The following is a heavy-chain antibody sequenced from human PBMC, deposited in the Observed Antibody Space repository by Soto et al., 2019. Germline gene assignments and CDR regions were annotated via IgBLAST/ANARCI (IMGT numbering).Heavy chain of an antibody. V-gene: IGHV2-5*02. J-gene: IGHJ4*02. CDR1: GFSLSTSGVG. Sequence: QITLKESGPTLVRPTQTLTLTCAFSGFSLSTSGVGVGWIRQPPVKALAWLAVIYWVDSKHYSPSLRSRLTSTIDTAKIQVVLTMTNMDPVDTGTNSLAHKGPEDWPLDYWGQVTVVTVSS. D-gene: IGHD3-9*01. CDR3: AHKGPEDWPLDY. CDR2: IYWVDSK.